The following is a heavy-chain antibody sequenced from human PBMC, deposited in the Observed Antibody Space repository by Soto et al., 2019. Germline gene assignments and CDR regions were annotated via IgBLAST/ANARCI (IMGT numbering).Heavy chain of an antibody. CDR1: GYTFTGYH. V-gene: IGHV1-2*04. Sequence: ASVKVSGKACGYTFTGYHMHWVRQAPGQGLEWMGWINPNSGATNYAQKFQDWVTMTRDTSISTAYMELNRLRSDDTAVYYCARVALGSGWYGDYYGMDVWGQGTTVTAP. J-gene: IGHJ6*02. CDR3: ARVALGSGWYGDYYGMDV. D-gene: IGHD6-19*01. CDR2: INPNSGAT.